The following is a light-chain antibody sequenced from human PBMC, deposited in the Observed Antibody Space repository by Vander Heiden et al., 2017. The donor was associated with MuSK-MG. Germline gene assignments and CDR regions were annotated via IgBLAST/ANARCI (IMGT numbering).Light chain of an antibody. CDR1: QSVSSN. Sequence: EIVTTQSPATLSVSPGRRATLSCRASQSVSSNLAWYQQKPGQSPRLLIYGASTRATGIPARFSGSGSGTEFTLTISSLQSEDFAVYYCQHYNNWPRTFGQGTKVEIK. CDR2: GAS. V-gene: IGKV3-15*01. J-gene: IGKJ1*01. CDR3: QHYNNWPRT.